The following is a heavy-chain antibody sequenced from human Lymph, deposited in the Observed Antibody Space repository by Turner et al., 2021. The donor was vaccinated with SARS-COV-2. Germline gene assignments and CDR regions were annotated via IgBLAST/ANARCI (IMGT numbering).Heavy chain of an antibody. V-gene: IGHV1-46*01. CDR2: INPSGDST. CDR1: GYTFTSYY. CDR3: ARVGPGGFDY. Sequence: QVQLVQSGAEVKKPGASVKVSCKSSGYTFTSYYMHLVRQAPGQGLEWIGIINPSGDSTSYAQKFQGRVTMTSDTSPSTVYMALSSLRAEYTAVDYCARVGPGGFDYWGQGTPVTVSS. J-gene: IGHJ4*02. D-gene: IGHD2-15*01.